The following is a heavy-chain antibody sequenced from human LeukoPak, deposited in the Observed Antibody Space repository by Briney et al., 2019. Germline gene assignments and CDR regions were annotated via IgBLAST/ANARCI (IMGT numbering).Heavy chain of an antibody. CDR2: IYRSGST. Sequence: PSETLSLTCTVSGDSISSGHYWGWIRQPPGKGLEWIGSIYRSGSTYYNPSLKSRVTILVDTSKNQFSLKLSSVTAADTAVYYCTREMRYYDSSGYYNFDFWGQGNLVTVSS. CDR1: GDSISSGHY. V-gene: IGHV4-38-2*02. D-gene: IGHD3-22*01. J-gene: IGHJ4*02. CDR3: TREMRYYDSSGYYNFDF.